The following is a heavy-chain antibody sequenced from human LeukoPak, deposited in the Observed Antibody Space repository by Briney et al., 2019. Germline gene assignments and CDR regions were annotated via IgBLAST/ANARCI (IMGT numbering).Heavy chain of an antibody. CDR2: IFHGGST. Sequence: PSETLSLTCGVSGGSISSSHWWSWVRQSPGQGLEWIGEIFHGGSTNYNPPLKSRVTISVDTSKNQFSLKLSSVTAADTAVYYCASYRESGSAAGTDRFAADDAFDIWGQGTMVTVSS. CDR1: GGSISSSHW. J-gene: IGHJ3*02. V-gene: IGHV4-4*02. CDR3: ASYRESGSAAGTDRFAADDAFDI. D-gene: IGHD6-13*01.